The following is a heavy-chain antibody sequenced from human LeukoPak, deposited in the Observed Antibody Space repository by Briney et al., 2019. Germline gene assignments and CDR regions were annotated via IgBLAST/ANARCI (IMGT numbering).Heavy chain of an antibody. CDR3: ARALIAAAGTGY. J-gene: IGHJ4*02. D-gene: IGHD6-13*01. V-gene: IGHV1-2*02. Sequence: GASVKVSCKASGYTFTGYYMHWVRQAPGQGPEWMGWINPNSGGTNYAQKFQGRVTMTRDTSISTAYMELSRLRSDDTAVYYCARALIAAAGTGYWGQGTLVTVSS. CDR1: GYTFTGYY. CDR2: INPNSGGT.